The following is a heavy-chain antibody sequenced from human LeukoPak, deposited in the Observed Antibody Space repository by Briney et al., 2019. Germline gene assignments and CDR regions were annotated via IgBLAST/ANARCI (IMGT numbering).Heavy chain of an antibody. Sequence: KPSETLSLTCTVSGGFISSSSYYWGWIRQPPGKGLEWIGSIYYSGSTYYNPSLKSRVTISVDTSKNQFSLKLSSVTAADTAVYYCARHARNWFDPWGQGTLVTVSS. D-gene: IGHD2-15*01. CDR1: GGFISSSSYY. CDR2: IYYSGST. CDR3: ARHARNWFDP. V-gene: IGHV4-39*01. J-gene: IGHJ5*02.